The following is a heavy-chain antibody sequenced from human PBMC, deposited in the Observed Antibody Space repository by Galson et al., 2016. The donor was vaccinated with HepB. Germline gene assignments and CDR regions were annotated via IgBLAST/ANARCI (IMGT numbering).Heavy chain of an antibody. Sequence: SLRLSCAASGFTFDDYAMHWVRQAPGKGLEWVSGISWNSGSLGYAGSVKGRFTISRDNAKNSLYLQLNSLRAEDTAFYYCAKGNSQLWFGAKAYYLDYWGQGTLVTVSS. CDR1: GFTFDDYA. D-gene: IGHD3-10*01. CDR2: ISWNSGSL. J-gene: IGHJ4*02. CDR3: AKGNSQLWFGAKAYYLDY. V-gene: IGHV3-9*01.